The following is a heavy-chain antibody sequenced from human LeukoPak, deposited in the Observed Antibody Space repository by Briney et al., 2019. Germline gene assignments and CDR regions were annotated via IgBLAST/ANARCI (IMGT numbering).Heavy chain of an antibody. CDR2: ISWNSGSI. J-gene: IGHJ5*02. V-gene: IGHV3-9*01. Sequence: GXXLXLSCXXSXXTXDDYXXHWVRHAPGKGLEWVSGISWNSGSIGYADSVKGRFTISRDNAKNSLYLQMNSLRAEDTALYYCAKGSAARPYNWFDPWGQGTLVTVSS. D-gene: IGHD6-6*01. CDR3: AKGSAARPYNWFDP. CDR1: XXTXDDYX.